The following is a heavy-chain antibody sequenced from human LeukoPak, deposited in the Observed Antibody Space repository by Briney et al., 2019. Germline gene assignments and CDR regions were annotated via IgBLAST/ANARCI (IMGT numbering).Heavy chain of an antibody. CDR2: MNPNSGNT. V-gene: IGHV1-8*01. CDR1: GYTFTSYD. Sequence: ASVRVSCTASGYTFTSYDINWVRQATGQGLEWMGWMNPNSGNTGYAQKFQGRVTMTRNTSISTAYMELSSLRSEDTAVYYCARASSNLNWFDPWGQGTLVTVS. CDR3: ARASSNLNWFDP. J-gene: IGHJ5*02. D-gene: IGHD2-2*01.